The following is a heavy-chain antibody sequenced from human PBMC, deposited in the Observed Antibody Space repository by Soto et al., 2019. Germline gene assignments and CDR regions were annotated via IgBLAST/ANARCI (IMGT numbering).Heavy chain of an antibody. CDR2: IIPIFGTT. CDR3: ARGPVERALIDAYLDY. D-gene: IGHD2-2*01. J-gene: IGHJ4*02. V-gene: IGHV1-69*13. Sequence: QVQLVQSGAEVKKPGSSVKVSCKASGGSFSNSAVSWVRQAPGQGPEWMGVIIPIFGTTNYAQKFQGRVTITADASTNTAYMDLSGLTSEDTAVYFCARGPVERALIDAYLDYWGQGTLVTVSS. CDR1: GGSFSNSA.